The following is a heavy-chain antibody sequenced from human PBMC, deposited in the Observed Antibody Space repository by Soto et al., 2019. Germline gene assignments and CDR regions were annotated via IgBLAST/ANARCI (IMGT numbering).Heavy chain of an antibody. D-gene: IGHD2-15*01. V-gene: IGHV3-33*01. J-gene: IGHJ4*02. Sequence: PGGSLRLSCAASGFTFSSYGMHWVRQAPGKGLEWVAVIWYDGSNKYYADSVKGRFTISRDNSKNTLYLQMNSLRAEDTAVYYCARVGSRNSLDYWGQGTLVTVSS. CDR2: IWYDGSNK. CDR3: ARVGSRNSLDY. CDR1: GFTFSSYG.